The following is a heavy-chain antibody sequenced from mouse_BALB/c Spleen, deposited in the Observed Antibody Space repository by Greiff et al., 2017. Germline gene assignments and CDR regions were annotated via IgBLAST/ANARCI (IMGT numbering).Heavy chain of an antibody. CDR1: GFSLTSYG. CDR2: IWRGGST. CDR3: AKKGNGNYDAMDY. D-gene: IGHD2-1*01. Sequence: VQGVESGPSLVQPSQSLSITCTVSGFSLTSYGVHWVRQSPGKGLEWLGVIWRGGSTDYNAAFMSRLSITKDNSKSQVFFKMNSLQADDTAIYYCAKKGNGNYDAMDYWGQGTSVTVSS. V-gene: IGHV2-5-1*01. J-gene: IGHJ4*01.